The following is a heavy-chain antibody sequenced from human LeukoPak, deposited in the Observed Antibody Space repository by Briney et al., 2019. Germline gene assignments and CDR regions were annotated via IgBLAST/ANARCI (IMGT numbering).Heavy chain of an antibody. J-gene: IGHJ4*01. Sequence: GRSLRLSCAASGFTFSSYAMYWVRQAPGKGLVWVSRISGDGSITAYADSVKGRFTISRDNAKNTLYLQMNSLRAEDTAVYYCARGRAGNYYNHNDYWGQGTLVTVSS. CDR2: ISGDGSIT. D-gene: IGHD3-10*01. V-gene: IGHV3-74*01. CDR1: GFTFSSYA. CDR3: ARGRAGNYYNHNDY.